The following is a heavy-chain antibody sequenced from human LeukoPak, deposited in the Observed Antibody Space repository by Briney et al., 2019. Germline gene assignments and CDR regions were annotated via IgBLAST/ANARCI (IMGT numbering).Heavy chain of an antibody. CDR2: IYSGGST. V-gene: IGHV3-66*01. Sequence: GGSLRLSCAASGFTVSSNYMSWVRQAPGKGLERVSVIYSGGSTYYADSVKGRFTISRDNSKNTLYLQMNSLRAEDTAVYYCARGGSGASFDYWGQGTLVTVSS. J-gene: IGHJ4*02. CDR3: ARGGSGASFDY. D-gene: IGHD3-10*01. CDR1: GFTVSSNY.